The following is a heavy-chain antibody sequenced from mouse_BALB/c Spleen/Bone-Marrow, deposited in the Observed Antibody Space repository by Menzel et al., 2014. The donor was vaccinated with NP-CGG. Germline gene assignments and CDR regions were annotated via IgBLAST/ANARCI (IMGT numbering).Heavy chain of an antibody. CDR2: IYPGDGDT. J-gene: IGHJ4*01. V-gene: IGHV1-82*01. Sequence: QVQLQQSGPGLVKPGASVKISCKASDYAFSTSWMNWVKQRPGQGLEWIGRIYPGDGDTYYNGKFKGKATLTADKSSSTAYMQLSSLTSVDSAVYFCARSDGYRAMDYWGQGTSVTVSS. D-gene: IGHD2-3*01. CDR1: DYAFSTSW. CDR3: ARSDGYRAMDY.